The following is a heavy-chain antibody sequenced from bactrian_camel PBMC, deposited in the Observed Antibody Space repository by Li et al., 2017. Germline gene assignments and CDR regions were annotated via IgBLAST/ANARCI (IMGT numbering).Heavy chain of an antibody. Sequence: VQLVESGGGSVPAGGSLRLSCTASAYTYNRNYIGWFRQAPGKGLEWVSVMISTGGRTYYADSVKGRFTISRDNAKNTLSLQMNSLETEDTAVYYCAADPGSSYGPNFRYWGQGTQVTVS. V-gene: IGHV3S40*01. CDR2: MISTGGRT. CDR3: AADPGSSYGPNFRY. CDR1: AYTYNRNY. J-gene: IGHJ6*01. D-gene: IGHD6*01.